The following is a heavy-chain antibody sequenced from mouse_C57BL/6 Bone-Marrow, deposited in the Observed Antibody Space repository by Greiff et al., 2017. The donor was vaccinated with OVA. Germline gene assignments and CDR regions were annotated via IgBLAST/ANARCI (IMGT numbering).Heavy chain of an antibody. CDR2: FYPGSGSI. D-gene: IGHD1-1*01. J-gene: IGHJ3*01. CDR1: GYTFTEYT. CDR3: ARHEGSHYGSSRAWFAY. V-gene: IGHV1-62-2*01. Sequence: VQLQQSGAELVKPGASVKLSCKASGYTFTEYTIHWVKQRSGQGLEWIGWFYPGSGSIKYNEKFKDKATLTADKSSSTVYMALSRLTSEDSAVYFCARHEGSHYGSSRAWFAYWGQGTLVTVSA.